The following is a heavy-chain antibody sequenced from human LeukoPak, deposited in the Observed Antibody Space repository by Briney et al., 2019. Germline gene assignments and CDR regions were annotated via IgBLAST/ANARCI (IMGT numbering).Heavy chain of an antibody. J-gene: IGHJ4*02. V-gene: IGHV4-34*01. CDR2: INHSGST. Sequence: PSETLSLTCAVYGGSFSGYYWSWIRQPPGKGLEWIGEINHSGSTNYNPSLKSRVTISVDTSKNQFSLKLGSVTAADTAVYYCARGYPRPRITMVRGVITSYSYFDYWGQGTLVTVSS. CDR3: ARGYPRPRITMVRGVITSYSYFDY. CDR1: GGSFSGYY. D-gene: IGHD3-10*01.